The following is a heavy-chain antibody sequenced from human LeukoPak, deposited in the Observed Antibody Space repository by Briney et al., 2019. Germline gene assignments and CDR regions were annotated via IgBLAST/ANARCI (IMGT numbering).Heavy chain of an antibody. CDR1: GYTFTGYY. CDR2: MNPNSGNT. CDR3: ARDRISIFGVLTGLPNYFDY. Sequence: GASVKVSCKASGYTFTGYYMHWVRQAPGQGLEWMGWMNPNSGNTGYAQKFQGRVTMTRNTSISTAYMELSSLRSEDTAVYYCARDRISIFGVLTGLPNYFDYWGQGTLVTVSS. V-gene: IGHV1-8*02. J-gene: IGHJ4*02. D-gene: IGHD3-3*01.